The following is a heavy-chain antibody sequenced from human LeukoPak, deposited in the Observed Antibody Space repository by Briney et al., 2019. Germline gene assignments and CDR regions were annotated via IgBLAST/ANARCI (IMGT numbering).Heavy chain of an antibody. Sequence: GASVKVSCTASGYTFSGYYMHWVRQAPGQGLEWMGWINPNSGGTNYAQKFQGRVTMTRDTSITTAYMELSRLRSDDTAVYYCARLDYGDVDYWGQGTLVTVSS. J-gene: IGHJ4*02. CDR2: INPNSGGT. V-gene: IGHV1-2*02. CDR1: GYTFSGYY. CDR3: ARLDYGDVDY. D-gene: IGHD4-17*01.